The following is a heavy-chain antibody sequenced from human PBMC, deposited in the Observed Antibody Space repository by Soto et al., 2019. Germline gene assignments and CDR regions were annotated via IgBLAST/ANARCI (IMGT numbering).Heavy chain of an antibody. V-gene: IGHV4-4*02. CDR3: ALSLGSAALDY. J-gene: IGHJ4*02. D-gene: IGHD6-13*01. CDR1: GASISNDKW. CDR2: VHQSGRT. Sequence: QVQLQESGPGLVKPSWTLSLTCGVTGASISNDKWWSWVRHAPGKGLEWIGEVHQSGRTSYSPSLKRLVTMSVATSKNQFSLSLDDLTAADTALYSCALSLGSAALDYWGRGTLVTVYS.